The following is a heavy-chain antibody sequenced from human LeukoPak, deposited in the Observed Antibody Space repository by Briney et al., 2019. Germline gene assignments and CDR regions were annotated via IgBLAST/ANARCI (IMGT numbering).Heavy chain of an antibody. CDR3: ATELPRYCSATSCYLDY. J-gene: IGHJ4*02. Sequence: GGSLRLSCAASGFTFSSYGMHWVRQAPGKGLEWVAFIRYDGSNKYYADSVKGRFTISRDNSKNTLYLQMNSLRVEDTAVYYCATELPRYCSATSCYLDYWGQGTLVTVSS. CDR1: GFTFSSYG. CDR2: IRYDGSNK. V-gene: IGHV3-30*02. D-gene: IGHD2-2*01.